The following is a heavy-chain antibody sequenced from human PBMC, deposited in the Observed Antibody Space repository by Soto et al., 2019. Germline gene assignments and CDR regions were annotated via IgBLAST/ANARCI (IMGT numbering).Heavy chain of an antibody. V-gene: IGHV4-61*01. D-gene: IGHD6-6*01. CDR3: AREMIAARWEFDY. J-gene: IGHJ4*02. CDR2: IYYSGST. CDR1: GGSVSSGSYY. Sequence: SETLSLTCTVSGGSVSSGSYYWSWIRQPPGKGLEWIGYIYYSGSTNYNPSLKSRVTISVDTSKNQFSLKLSSVTAADTAVYYCAREMIAARWEFDYWGQGTLVTVSS.